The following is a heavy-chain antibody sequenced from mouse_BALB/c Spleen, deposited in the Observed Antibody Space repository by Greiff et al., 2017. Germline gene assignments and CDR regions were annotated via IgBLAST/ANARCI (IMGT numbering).Heavy chain of an antibody. V-gene: IGHV5-6-4*01. CDR2: ISSGGSYT. CDR3: TREDYYGSSHY. D-gene: IGHD1-1*01. Sequence: EVMLVESGGGLVKPGGSLKLSCAASGFTFSSYTMSWVRQTPEKRLEWVATISSGGSYTYYPDSVKGRFTISRDNAKNTLYLQMSSLKSEDTAMYYCTREDYYGSSHYWGQGTTLTVSS. J-gene: IGHJ2*01. CDR1: GFTFSSYT.